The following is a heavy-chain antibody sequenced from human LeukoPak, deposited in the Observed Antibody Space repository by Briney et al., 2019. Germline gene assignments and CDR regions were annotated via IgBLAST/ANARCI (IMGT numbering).Heavy chain of an antibody. Sequence: SETLSLTCTVSGYSISSGYYWGWIRQPPGKGLEWVGNIYHDGSTYYNPSLKSRLTMSVDTSKNQFSLKLSSVTAADTAVYYCARPQSGVGALPRYFDLWGRGALVTVSS. CDR2: IYHDGST. D-gene: IGHD1-26*01. CDR1: GYSISSGYY. J-gene: IGHJ2*01. CDR3: ARPQSGVGALPRYFDL. V-gene: IGHV4-38-2*02.